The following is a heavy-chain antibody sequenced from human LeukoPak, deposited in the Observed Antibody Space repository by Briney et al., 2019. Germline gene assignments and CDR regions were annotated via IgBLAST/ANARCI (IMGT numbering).Heavy chain of an antibody. V-gene: IGHV4-34*08. Sequence: LRLSCVASGFSFSDYYMTWIRQPPGKGLEWIGEINHSGSTNYNPSLKSRVTISVDTSKNQFSLKLSSVTAADTAVYYCATLFYYYGMDVWGQGTTVTVSS. D-gene: IGHD3-3*01. CDR2: INHSGST. CDR1: GFSFSDYY. J-gene: IGHJ6*02. CDR3: ATLFYYYGMDV.